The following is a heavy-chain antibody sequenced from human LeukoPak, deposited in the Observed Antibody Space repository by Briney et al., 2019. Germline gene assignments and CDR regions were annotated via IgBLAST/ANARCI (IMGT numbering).Heavy chain of an antibody. Sequence: GGSLRLSCAASGFTFSSYAMSWVRQAPGQGLEWVSDITGSGGSTNYADSVKGRFTLSRDNSKNTLYLQMNSLRAEDMAVYYCARSAYYDFWSGYYTGFDYWGQGTLVTVSS. CDR1: GFTFSSYA. CDR3: ARSAYYDFWSGYYTGFDY. J-gene: IGHJ4*02. V-gene: IGHV3-23*01. CDR2: ITGSGGST. D-gene: IGHD3-3*01.